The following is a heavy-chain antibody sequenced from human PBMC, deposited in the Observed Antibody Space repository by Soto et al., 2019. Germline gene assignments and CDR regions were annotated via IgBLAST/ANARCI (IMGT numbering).Heavy chain of an antibody. CDR2: ISAYNGNT. V-gene: IGHV1-18*04. CDR3: ARDAXRWDYYDSSRHYSPVDY. CDR1: GYTFTSYG. Sequence: ASVKVSCKASGYTFTSYGTSWVRQAPGQGLEWMGWISAYNGNTNYAQKLQGRVTMTTDTSTSTAYMELRSLRSDDTAVYYCARDAXRWDYYDSSRHYSPVDYWGQGTLVTVSS. D-gene: IGHD3-22*01. J-gene: IGHJ4*02.